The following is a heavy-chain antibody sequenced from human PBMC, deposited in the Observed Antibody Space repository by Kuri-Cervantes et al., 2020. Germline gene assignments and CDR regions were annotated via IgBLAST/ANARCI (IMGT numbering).Heavy chain of an antibody. CDR1: GGSISSGGYS. D-gene: IGHD2-15*01. V-gene: IGHV4-30-2*01. CDR3: ARQGYCSGGSCTLGMDV. J-gene: IGHJ6*02. Sequence: SQTLSLTCAVSGGSISSGGYSWSWIRQPPGKGLEWIGYIYHSGSTYYNPSLKSRVTISVDRSKNQFSLKLSSVTAADTAVYYCARQGYCSGGSCTLGMDVWGQGTTVTVSS. CDR2: IYHSGST.